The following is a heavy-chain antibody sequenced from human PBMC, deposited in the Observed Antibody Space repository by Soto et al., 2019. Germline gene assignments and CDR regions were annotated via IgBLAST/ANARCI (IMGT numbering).Heavy chain of an antibody. V-gene: IGHV3-66*01. CDR2: IYSGGST. Sequence: GGSLRLSCAASGFTVSSNYMSWVRQAPGKGLEWVSVIYSGGSTYYADSVKGRFTISRDNSKNTLYLQMNSLRAEDTAVYYCARDTRYGDFDYWGQGTLVTVSS. CDR1: GFTVSSNY. D-gene: IGHD4-17*01. CDR3: ARDTRYGDFDY. J-gene: IGHJ4*02.